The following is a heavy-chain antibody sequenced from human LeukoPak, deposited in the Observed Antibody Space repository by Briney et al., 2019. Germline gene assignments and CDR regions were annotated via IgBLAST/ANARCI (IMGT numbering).Heavy chain of an antibody. CDR2: IFPSGGEI. CDR1: GFTFSTFA. CDR3: ATYRQVLLPFES. J-gene: IGHJ4*02. D-gene: IGHD2-8*02. Sequence: GGSLRLSCEASGFTFSTFAMIWVRQPPGKGLEWVSSIFPSGGEIHYADSVRGRSTISRDNSKSTLSLQMNSLRAEDTAIYYCATYRQVLLPFESWGQGTLVTVSS. V-gene: IGHV3-23*01.